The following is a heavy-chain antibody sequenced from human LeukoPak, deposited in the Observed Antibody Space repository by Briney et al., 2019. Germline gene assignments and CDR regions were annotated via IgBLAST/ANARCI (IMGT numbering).Heavy chain of an antibody. CDR2: ISGSGGST. Sequence: GGSLRLSCVASGFTFSSYAMSWVRQAPGNGLEWVSAISGSGGSTYYADSVKGRFTISRDNSKNTLYLQMNSLRAEDTAVYYCAKASLGYYDSRGYWGQGTLVTVSS. J-gene: IGHJ4*02. CDR3: AKASLGYYDSRGY. CDR1: GFTFSSYA. V-gene: IGHV3-23*01. D-gene: IGHD3-22*01.